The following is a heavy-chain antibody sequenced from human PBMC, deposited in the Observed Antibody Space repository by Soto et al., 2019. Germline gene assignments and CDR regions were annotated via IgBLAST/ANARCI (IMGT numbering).Heavy chain of an antibody. CDR1: GGSISSSSYY. J-gene: IGHJ4*02. V-gene: IGHV4-39*01. CDR3: ARQDIVLMVYANDY. D-gene: IGHD2-8*01. Sequence: QLQLQESGPGLVKPSETLSLTCTVSGGSISSSSYYWGWIRQPAGKGLEWIGSIYYSGSTYYNPSLKSRVTISVDTSKNQFSLKLSSVTAADTAVYYCARQDIVLMVYANDYWGQGTLVTVSS. CDR2: IYYSGST.